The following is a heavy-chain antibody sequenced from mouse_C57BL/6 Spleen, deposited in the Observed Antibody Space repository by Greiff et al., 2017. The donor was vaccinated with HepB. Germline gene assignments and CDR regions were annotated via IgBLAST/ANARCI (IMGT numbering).Heavy chain of an antibody. V-gene: IGHV1-54*01. D-gene: IGHD2-4*01. Sequence: VQLQQSGAELVRPGTSVKVSCKASGYAFTNYLIEWVKQRPGQGLEWIGVINPGSGGTNYNEKFKGKATLTADKSSSTAYMQLSSLTSEDSAVYFCARCYEYGGMDYWGQGTSVTVSS. CDR1: GYAFTNYL. CDR3: ARCYEYGGMDY. J-gene: IGHJ4*01. CDR2: INPGSGGT.